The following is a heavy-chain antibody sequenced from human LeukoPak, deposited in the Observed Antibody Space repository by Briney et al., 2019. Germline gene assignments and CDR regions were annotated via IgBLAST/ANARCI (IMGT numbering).Heavy chain of an antibody. J-gene: IGHJ4*02. V-gene: IGHV3-33*01. D-gene: IGHD5-12*01. CDR2: IWYDGSDK. CDR1: GFTFRNYA. CDR3: ARAARGIVATIPTDY. Sequence: QSGGSLRLSCAASGFTFRNYAMHWVRQAPGKGLEWVAVIWYDGSDKYYADSVKGRFTTSRDKSKNTLYLQMNSLRAEDTAVYYCARAARGIVATIPTDYWGQGTLVTVSS.